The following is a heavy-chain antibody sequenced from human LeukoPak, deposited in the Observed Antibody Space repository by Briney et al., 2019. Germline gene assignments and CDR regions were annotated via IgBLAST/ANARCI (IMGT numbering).Heavy chain of an antibody. CDR2: IKQDGSEK. J-gene: IGHJ6*02. CDR3: ARDEYYDFWSGYSYYYGMDV. Sequence: PGGSLKLSCAASGFTFSGSAMHWVRQAPGKGLEWVANIKQDGSEKYYVDSVKGRFTISRDNAKNSLYLQMNSLRAEDTAVYYCARDEYYDFWSGYSYYYGMDVWGQGTTVTVSS. CDR1: GFTFSGSA. V-gene: IGHV3-7*01. D-gene: IGHD3-3*01.